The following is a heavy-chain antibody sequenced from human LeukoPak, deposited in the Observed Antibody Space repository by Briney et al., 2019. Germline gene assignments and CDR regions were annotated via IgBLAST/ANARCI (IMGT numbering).Heavy chain of an antibody. CDR1: GGSFSGYY. Sequence: PSETLSLTCAVYGGSFSGYYWSWIRQPPGKGLEWIGEINHSGSTNYNPSLKSRVTISVDTSKNQFSLKLCSVTAADTAVYYCARGLSLITGTTAVVATKGSLDYWGQGTLVTVSP. CDR3: ARGLSLITGTTAVVATKGSLDY. V-gene: IGHV4-34*01. D-gene: IGHD1-7*01. CDR2: INHSGST. J-gene: IGHJ4*02.